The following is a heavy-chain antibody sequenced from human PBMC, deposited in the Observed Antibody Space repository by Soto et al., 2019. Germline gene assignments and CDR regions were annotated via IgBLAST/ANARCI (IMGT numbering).Heavy chain of an antibody. Sequence: GGSLRLSCTASGFTFSPYAMTWVRQAPGKGLEWVSAISVGGGSTDYADSVKGRFTISRDNSKNTLYLQMNSLRAEDTAVYYCAKDHGKYASSSGLFGMDVWGQGTTVTVSS. V-gene: IGHV3-23*01. CDR2: ISVGGGST. CDR1: GFTFSPYA. D-gene: IGHD6-6*01. J-gene: IGHJ6*02. CDR3: AKDHGKYASSSGLFGMDV.